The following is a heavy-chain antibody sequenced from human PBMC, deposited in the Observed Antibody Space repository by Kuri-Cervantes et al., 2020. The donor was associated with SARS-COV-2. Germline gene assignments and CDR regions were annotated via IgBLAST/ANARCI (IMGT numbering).Heavy chain of an antibody. D-gene: IGHD3-3*01. J-gene: IGHJ4*02. Sequence: SETLSLTCAVYGGSFSGYYWSWIRQPPGKGLEWIGEINHSGSTYYNPSLESRVAISVDTSKNQFSLRLSSVTAADTAVYFCARQVARTYDFWSGFSHGWDYWGQGTLVTVSS. CDR3: ARQVARTYDFWSGFSHGWDY. CDR1: GGSFSGYY. V-gene: IGHV4-34*01. CDR2: INHSGST.